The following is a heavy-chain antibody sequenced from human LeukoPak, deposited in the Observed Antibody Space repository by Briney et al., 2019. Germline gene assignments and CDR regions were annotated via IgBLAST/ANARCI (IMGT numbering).Heavy chain of an antibody. J-gene: IGHJ4*02. Sequence: PSETLSLTCAVYGGSFSGYYWSWIRQPPGKGLEWIGEINHSGSTNYNPSLKSRVTISVDTSKNQFSLKLSSVTAADTAVYYCARKQSSRHAGFDYWGQGTLVTVSS. CDR1: GGSFSGYY. CDR3: ARKQSSRHAGFDY. D-gene: IGHD2-2*01. V-gene: IGHV4-34*01. CDR2: INHSGST.